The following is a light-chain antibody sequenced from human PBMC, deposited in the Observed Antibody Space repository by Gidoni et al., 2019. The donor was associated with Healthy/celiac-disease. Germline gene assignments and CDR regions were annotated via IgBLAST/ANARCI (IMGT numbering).Light chain of an antibody. CDR1: QGISSY. Sequence: IQLTQSPSSLSASVGARVTITCRAIQGISSYLAWYQQKPGKAPNRLSYAASTLQSGVPVRFIGSGSGTDFTLTFSSLQPEDFPTYYCYQLNSYPITFGPGTKVDIK. CDR3: YQLNSYPIT. V-gene: IGKV1-9*01. J-gene: IGKJ3*01. CDR2: AAS.